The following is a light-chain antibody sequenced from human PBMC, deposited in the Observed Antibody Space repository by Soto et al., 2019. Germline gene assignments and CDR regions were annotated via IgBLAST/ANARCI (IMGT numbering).Light chain of an antibody. J-gene: IGLJ2*01. CDR1: SRDIGAYNY. V-gene: IGLV2-8*01. CDR2: EVN. Sequence: QSALTQPASVSGSPGQSITISCTGTSRDIGAYNYVSWYLQHPGKAPKLMIFEVNKRPSGVPDRFSGSKSGNTASLTVSGLQTEDEADYYCTSFAGINNFVVFGGGTKVTVL. CDR3: TSFAGINNFVV.